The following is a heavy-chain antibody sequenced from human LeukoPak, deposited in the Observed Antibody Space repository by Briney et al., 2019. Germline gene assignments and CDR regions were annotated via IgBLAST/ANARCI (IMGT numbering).Heavy chain of an antibody. J-gene: IGHJ6*03. CDR3: ARRFCSTGSCYYYMDV. V-gene: IGHV3-21*04. D-gene: IGHD2-15*01. CDR2: ISSSGLYI. Sequence: PGGSLRLSCAASGFTVSSYSIHWVRLAPGRGLEWVSSISSSGLYIYYADSVKGRFTVSRDNAKNSLYLQMNSLRAEDTALYSCARRFCSTGSCYYYMDVWGKGTTVTVSS. CDR1: GFTVSSYS.